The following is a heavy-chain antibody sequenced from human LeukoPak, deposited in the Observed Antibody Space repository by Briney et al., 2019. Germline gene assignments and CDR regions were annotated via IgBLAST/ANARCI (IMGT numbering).Heavy chain of an antibody. Sequence: ASVKVSCKASGYTFTSYGISWVRPAPGQGLEWMGWISAYNGNTNYAQKLQGRVTMTTDTSTSTAYMELRSLRSDDTAVYYCASSSGSSGYYRQFYYYYGMDVWGQGTTVTVSS. CDR1: GYTFTSYG. D-gene: IGHD3-22*01. CDR2: ISAYNGNT. CDR3: ASSSGSSGYYRQFYYYYGMDV. V-gene: IGHV1-18*01. J-gene: IGHJ6*02.